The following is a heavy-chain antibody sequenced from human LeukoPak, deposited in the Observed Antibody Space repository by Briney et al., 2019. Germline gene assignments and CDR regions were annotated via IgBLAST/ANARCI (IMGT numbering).Heavy chain of an antibody. D-gene: IGHD1-26*01. CDR2: ISSSGSTI. V-gene: IGHV3-11*01. CDR3: AKRASGSGRSYNAGYFDY. CDR1: GFTFSDYY. Sequence: PGGSLRLSCAASGFTFSDYYMTWIRQAPGKGLEWVSYISSSGSTIYYADSVKGRFTISRDNAKNSLYLQMNSLRAEDTAVYYCAKRASGSGRSYNAGYFDYWGQGTLVTVSS. J-gene: IGHJ4*02.